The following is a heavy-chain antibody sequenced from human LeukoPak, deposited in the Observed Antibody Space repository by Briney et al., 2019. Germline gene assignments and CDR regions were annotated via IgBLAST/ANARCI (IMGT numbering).Heavy chain of an antibody. Sequence: ASVKVSCKASGYTFTSHDINWVRQATGQGLEWMGWMSPNSGDTGYAQKFQGRVTMTRNTSISTAYMELSSLRSEDTAVYYCARSWIAVAALGYWGQGTLVTVSS. V-gene: IGHV1-8*01. CDR3: ARSWIAVAALGY. CDR1: GYTFTSHD. D-gene: IGHD6-19*01. CDR2: MSPNSGDT. J-gene: IGHJ4*02.